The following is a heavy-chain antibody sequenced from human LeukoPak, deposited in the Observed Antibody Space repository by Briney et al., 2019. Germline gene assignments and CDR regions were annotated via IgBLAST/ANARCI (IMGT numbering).Heavy chain of an antibody. CDR2: ISSSGSTI. Sequence: GGSLRLSCAASGFTFSDYYMSWIRQAPGKGLEWVSYISSSGSTIYYADSVKGRFTISRDNAKNSLYLQMNSLRAEDTAVYYCARDRRSYLYYFDYWGQGTLVTVSS. D-gene: IGHD1-26*01. J-gene: IGHJ4*02. CDR1: GFTFSDYY. CDR3: ARDRRSYLYYFDY. V-gene: IGHV3-11*04.